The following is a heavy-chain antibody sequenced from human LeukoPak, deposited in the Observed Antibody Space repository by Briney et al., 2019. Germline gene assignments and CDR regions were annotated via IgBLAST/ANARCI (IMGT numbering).Heavy chain of an antibody. D-gene: IGHD5-12*01. CDR1: GFTFYTYA. CDR3: AKDSSGYDRVMYQFDY. J-gene: IGHJ4*02. CDR2: VSGSGGST. V-gene: IGHV3-23*01. Sequence: GGSLRLSCAASGFTFYTYAMSWVRQAPGKGLEGVSAVSGSGGSTWYADSVKGRFTISRDNSKNTLYLQMNSLRAEDTAVYYCAKDSSGYDRVMYQFDYWGQGTLVTVSS.